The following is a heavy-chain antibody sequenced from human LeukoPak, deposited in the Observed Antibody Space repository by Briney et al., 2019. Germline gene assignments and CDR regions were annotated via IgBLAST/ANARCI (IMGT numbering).Heavy chain of an antibody. CDR3: ARDKVGVGATTV. D-gene: IGHD1-26*01. CDR2: IYYSGST. Sequence: SQTLSLTCTVSGGSISSGGYYWSWIRQHPGKGLEWIGYIYYSGSTYYNPSLKGRVTISVDTSKNQFSLKLSSVTAADTAVYYCARDKVGVGATTVWGQGTMVTVSS. CDR1: GGSISSGGYY. J-gene: IGHJ3*01. V-gene: IGHV4-31*03.